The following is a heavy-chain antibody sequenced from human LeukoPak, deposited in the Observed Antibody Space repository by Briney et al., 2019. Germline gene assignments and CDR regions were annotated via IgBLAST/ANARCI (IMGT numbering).Heavy chain of an antibody. CDR3: ARWFTITSGDYNILTSSYHRGMDV. V-gene: IGHV1-2*02. CDR1: GYAFTGYN. CDR2: ISPNSGGT. Sequence: ASVKVSCKASGYAFTGYNMHWGRQAPGQGLEWMGWISPNSGGTNYAQKFQGRVTMTRDMSISTAYMELSRLTSDDTAVYYCARWFTITSGDYNILTSSYHRGMDVWGQGTTVTVSS. J-gene: IGHJ6*02. D-gene: IGHD3-9*01.